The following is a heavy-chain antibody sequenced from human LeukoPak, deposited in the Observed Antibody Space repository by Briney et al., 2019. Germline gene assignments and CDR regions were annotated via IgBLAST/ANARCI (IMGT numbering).Heavy chain of an antibody. CDR1: GGSFSGYY. J-gene: IGHJ4*02. CDR3: AILEYQRRVYDY. CDR2: INHSGST. D-gene: IGHD2-2*01. V-gene: IGHV4-34*01. Sequence: PSETLPLTCAVYGGSFSGYYWSWIRQPPGKGLEWIGEINHSGSTNYNPSLKSRVTISVDTSKNQFSPKLSSVTAADTSVYYCAILEYQRRVYDYWGQGTLVTVSS.